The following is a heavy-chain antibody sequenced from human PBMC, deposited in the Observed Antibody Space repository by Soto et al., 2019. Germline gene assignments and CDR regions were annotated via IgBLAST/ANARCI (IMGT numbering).Heavy chain of an antibody. J-gene: IGHJ4*02. CDR3: ARRPLDSSGYYYFDY. Sequence: QVQLVQSGAEVKKPVASVKVSCKASGYTFTSYAMHWVRQAPGQRLEWMGWINAGNGNTKYSQKFQGRVTITRDTSARTAYTELSSLRSEDTAVYYCARRPLDSSGYYYFDYWGQGTLVTVSS. D-gene: IGHD3-22*01. V-gene: IGHV1-3*01. CDR1: GYTFTSYA. CDR2: INAGNGNT.